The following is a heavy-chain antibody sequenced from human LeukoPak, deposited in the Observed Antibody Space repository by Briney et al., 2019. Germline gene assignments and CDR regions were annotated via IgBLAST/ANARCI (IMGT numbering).Heavy chain of an antibody. J-gene: IGHJ4*02. CDR1: GFTFSSYA. CDR2: ISGSGGST. Sequence: PGGSLRLSCAASGFTFSSYAMSWVRQAPGKGLEWVSAISGSGGSTYYADSVKRRFTISRDNSKNTLYLQMNSLRAEDTAVYYCANWGGPFKLLDVAAFDYWGQGTLVTVSS. CDR3: ANWGGPFKLLDVAAFDY. V-gene: IGHV3-23*01. D-gene: IGHD3-16*01.